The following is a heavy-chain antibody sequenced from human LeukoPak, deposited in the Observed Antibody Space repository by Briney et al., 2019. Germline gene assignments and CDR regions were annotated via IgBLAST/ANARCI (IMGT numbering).Heavy chain of an antibody. CDR2: ISGSGGST. Sequence: GGSLRLSCAASGFXFSSYAISWVRQAPGKGLKWVSAISGSGGSTYYADSVKGRFTISRDNSKNTLYLQMNSLRAEDTAVYYCARTVTTSRAPIDYWGQGTLVTVSS. V-gene: IGHV3-23*01. J-gene: IGHJ4*02. CDR3: ARTVTTSRAPIDY. CDR1: GFXFSSYA. D-gene: IGHD4-17*01.